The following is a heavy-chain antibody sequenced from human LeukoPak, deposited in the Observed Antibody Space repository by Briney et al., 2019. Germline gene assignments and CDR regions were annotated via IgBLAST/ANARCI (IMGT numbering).Heavy chain of an antibody. Sequence: GGSLRLSCAASGFTFSTYAMTWVRQAPGKGLEWVSVISASGGRTYYVDSVKGRFTISRDNSNNTLYLQMNSLRAEDTAVYYCAKHSGNYYFDYWGQGTLVTVSS. CDR3: AKHSGNYYFDY. CDR2: ISASGGRT. D-gene: IGHD1-26*01. J-gene: IGHJ4*02. CDR1: GFTFSTYA. V-gene: IGHV3-23*01.